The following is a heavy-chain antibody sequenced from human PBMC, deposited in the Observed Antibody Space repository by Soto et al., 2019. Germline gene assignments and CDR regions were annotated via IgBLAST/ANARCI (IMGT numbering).Heavy chain of an antibody. V-gene: IGHV6-1*01. D-gene: IGHD1-20*01. CDR3: ARYHSLTVDFNHFFY. CDR1: GDRVSSNRAA. CDR2: TYYRSKWYN. Sequence: KQSQTLTLTCTISGDRVSSNRAACNWIRQSPSRGLEGLGRTYYRSKWYNAYAVSVKSRITINPDTSKNQFFLQLNSVTSEDTAVYYCARYHSLTVDFNHFFYSGQGTLHTVSS. J-gene: IGHJ4*02.